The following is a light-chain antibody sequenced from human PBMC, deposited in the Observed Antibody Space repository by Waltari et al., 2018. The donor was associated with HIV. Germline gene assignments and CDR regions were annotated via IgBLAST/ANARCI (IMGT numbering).Light chain of an antibody. CDR2: FHRDGTL. CDR3: QPYGSGV. CDR1: SGHNTYA. V-gene: IGLV4-69*01. J-gene: IGLJ3*02. Sequence: QFVVTQSPSASASLGASVQLHCTLSSGHNTYALAGHHQPPDTGPLFLMEFHRDGTLIKGDGISDRFSVSASGAEFYLTISDLQSEDEAVYYCQPYGSGVFGPGTKLTV.